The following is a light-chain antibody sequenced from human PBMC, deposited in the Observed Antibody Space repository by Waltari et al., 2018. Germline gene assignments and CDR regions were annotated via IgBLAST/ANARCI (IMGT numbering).Light chain of an antibody. CDR1: SSDAGGYNY. Sequence: QSALTQPASVSGSPGQSLTISCTGTSSDAGGYNYVSWYQQHPGKAPKLMIYEVSNRPSGVSNRFSGSKSGNTASLTISGLQAEDEADYYCSSYTSSSTGVFGTGTKVTVL. V-gene: IGLV2-14*01. J-gene: IGLJ1*01. CDR3: SSYTSSSTGV. CDR2: EVS.